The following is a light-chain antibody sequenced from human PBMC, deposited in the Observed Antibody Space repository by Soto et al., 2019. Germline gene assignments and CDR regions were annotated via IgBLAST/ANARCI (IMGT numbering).Light chain of an antibody. CDR3: QQYDNWPLL. CDR2: SAS. CDR1: HSINRN. Sequence: EIVMTQSPGFLSVSPGVRVTLSCRASHSINRNLSWYQQKPGQGPRLLIYSASTRAAGIPPRFSGRGSGTEFSLTISSLQSEDFEVYYCQQYDNWPLLFGGGTKGGSK. J-gene: IGKJ4*02. V-gene: IGKV3-15*01.